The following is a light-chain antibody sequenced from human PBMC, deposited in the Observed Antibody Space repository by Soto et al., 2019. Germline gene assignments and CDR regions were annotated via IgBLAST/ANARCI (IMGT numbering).Light chain of an antibody. CDR2: AAS. CDR1: QSISTY. CDR3: QHGYSTPLT. Sequence: QMTQSPSSLSASVGDRVTIHCRASQSISTYLHWYQQKPGKAPNLLIYAASTLQSGVPSRFSGSGSGTDFTLTISSLQPEDFATYFCQHGYSTPLTFGGGTKVDIK. V-gene: IGKV1-39*01. J-gene: IGKJ4*01.